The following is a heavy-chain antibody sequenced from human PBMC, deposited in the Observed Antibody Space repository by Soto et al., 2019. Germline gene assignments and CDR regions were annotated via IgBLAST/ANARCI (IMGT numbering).Heavy chain of an antibody. Sequence: ASVKVSCKASGYTFTSYDINWVRQAPGNGLEWMGGFDPEDGETIYAQKFQGRVTMTEDTSTDTAYMELSSLRSEDTAVYYCARVGGINWFDPWGQGTLVTVSS. D-gene: IGHD1-20*01. CDR3: ARVGGINWFDP. CDR2: FDPEDGET. J-gene: IGHJ5*02. CDR1: GYTFTSYD. V-gene: IGHV1-24*01.